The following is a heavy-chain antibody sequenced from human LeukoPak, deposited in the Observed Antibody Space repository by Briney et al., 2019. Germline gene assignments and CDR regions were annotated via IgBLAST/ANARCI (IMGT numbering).Heavy chain of an antibody. D-gene: IGHD3-9*01. CDR3: ARVHYPYDWSLDR. J-gene: IGHJ5*02. CDR1: GYIFTDYH. V-gene: IGHV1-2*02. Sequence: ASVKVSCKASGYIFTDYHIHWVRQAPGQGLEWMGWINPNSGGTNYAQKSQDRVTLTRDRSISTAYMELRSLRSDDSAVYYCARVHYPYDWSLDRWGQGTLLTVSS. CDR2: INPNSGGT.